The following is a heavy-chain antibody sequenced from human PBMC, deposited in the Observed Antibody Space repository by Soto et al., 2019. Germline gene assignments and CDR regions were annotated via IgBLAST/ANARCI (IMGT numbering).Heavy chain of an antibody. J-gene: IGHJ4*02. CDR2: IYYSGST. V-gene: IGHV4-59*01. CDR3: ARDRNSDI. Sequence: QVQLQESGPGLVKPSETLSLTCTVSGGSISSYYWSWIRQPPGKGLEWIGYIYYSGSTNYNPSLKSRGTISVDTSKNQFSLKLSSVTAADTAVYYCARDRNSDIWGQGTLVTVSS. CDR1: GGSISSYY. D-gene: IGHD1-1*01.